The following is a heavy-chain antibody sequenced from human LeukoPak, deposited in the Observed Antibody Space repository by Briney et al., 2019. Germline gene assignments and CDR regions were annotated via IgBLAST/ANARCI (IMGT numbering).Heavy chain of an antibody. D-gene: IGHD3-10*01. J-gene: IGHJ5*02. Sequence: MSSETLSLTCTVSGGSISSSSYYWGWIRQPPGKGLEWIGYIYYSGSTNYKPSLKSRVTISVDTSKNQFSLKLSSVTAADTAVYYCARGGYYGSGNDFRFDPWGQGTLVTVSS. V-gene: IGHV4-61*05. CDR1: GGSISSSSYY. CDR2: IYYSGST. CDR3: ARGGYYGSGNDFRFDP.